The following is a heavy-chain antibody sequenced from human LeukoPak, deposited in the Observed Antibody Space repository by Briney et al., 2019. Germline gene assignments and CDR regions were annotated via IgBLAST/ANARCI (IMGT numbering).Heavy chain of an antibody. CDR1: GFTFSSYW. CDR2: VKQDGSEK. V-gene: IGHV3-7*01. J-gene: IGHJ4*02. Sequence: GGSLRLSCAASGFTFSSYWMTWVRQAPGKGLEWVANVKQDGSEKYYVDSVKGRFTISRDNAKNSLYLQMNSLRAEDTAMYYCARVLKDEFDYWGQGTLVTVSS. CDR3: ARVLKDEFDY.